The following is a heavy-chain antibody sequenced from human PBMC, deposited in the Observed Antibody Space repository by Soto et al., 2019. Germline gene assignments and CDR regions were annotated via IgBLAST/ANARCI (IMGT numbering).Heavy chain of an antibody. D-gene: IGHD3-10*01. CDR2: ISYDGSNK. CDR3: ARVYRGGYGSGGYFDY. Sequence: GGSLRLSCAASGFTFSSYAMHWVRQAPGKGLEWVAVISYDGSNKYYADSVKGRFTISRDNSKNTLYLQMNSLRAEDTAVYYCARVYRGGYGSGGYFDYWGQGNLVTGSS. CDR1: GFTFSSYA. J-gene: IGHJ4*02. V-gene: IGHV3-30-3*01.